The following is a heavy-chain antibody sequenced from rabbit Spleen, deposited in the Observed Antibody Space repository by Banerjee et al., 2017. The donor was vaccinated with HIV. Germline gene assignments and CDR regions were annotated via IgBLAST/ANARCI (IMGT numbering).Heavy chain of an antibody. CDR2: IYGGTSGTT. Sequence: QEQLEESGGDLVKPEGSLTLTCTASGFSFSSKLYMCWVRQPPGKGLEWIGCIYGGTSGTTYYATWAKGRFTISKTSSTTVTLQMTSLTAADTATYFCARDSGSSFSSYGMDLWVQGTLVTVS. CDR3: ARDSGSSFSSYGMDL. CDR1: GFSFSSKLY. V-gene: IGHV1S45*01. J-gene: IGHJ6*01. D-gene: IGHD8-1*01.